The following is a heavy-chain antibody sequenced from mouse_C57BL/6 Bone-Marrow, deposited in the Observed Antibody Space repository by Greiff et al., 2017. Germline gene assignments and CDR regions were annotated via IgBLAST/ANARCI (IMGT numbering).Heavy chain of an antibody. V-gene: IGHV1-22*01. Sequence: EVQLQQSGPELVKPGASVKMSCKASGYTFTDYNMHWVKQSHGKSLEWIGYINPNNGGTSYNQKFKGKATLTVTKSSSTAYMELRSLTSEDSAVYDCARYGSSYNPFAYWGQGTLVTVSA. D-gene: IGHD1-1*01. CDR2: INPNNGGT. J-gene: IGHJ3*01. CDR1: GYTFTDYN. CDR3: ARYGSSYNPFAY.